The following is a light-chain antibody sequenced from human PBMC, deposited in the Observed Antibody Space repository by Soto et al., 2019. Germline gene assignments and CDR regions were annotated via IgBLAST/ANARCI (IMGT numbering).Light chain of an antibody. CDR3: QQYYPTPMYI. J-gene: IGKJ2*01. CDR1: QTISSW. Sequence: DIQMTQSPSTLSGSVGDRVTITCRASQTISSWLAWYQQKPGKAPKLLIYKASTLKSGVPSRFSGSGSGTEFTLTISSLQPEDVAVYYCQQYYPTPMYIFGQGTRLEIK. CDR2: KAS. V-gene: IGKV1-5*03.